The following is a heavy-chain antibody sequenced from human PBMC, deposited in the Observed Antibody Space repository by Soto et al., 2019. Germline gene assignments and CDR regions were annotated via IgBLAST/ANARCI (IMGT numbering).Heavy chain of an antibody. Sequence: QVQLVQSGAEVRKPGSSVKVSCVASGGTFSTSAMNWVRQAPGQGLEWVGGIIPVFGTPTYAQSLQGRVTITVDVSTTTADTELTRLRREDTALYYCATQLAGDLDFWGQGTRVIVSS. CDR2: IIPVFGTP. J-gene: IGHJ4*02. D-gene: IGHD7-27*01. V-gene: IGHV1-69*13. CDR1: GGTFSTSA. CDR3: ATQLAGDLDF.